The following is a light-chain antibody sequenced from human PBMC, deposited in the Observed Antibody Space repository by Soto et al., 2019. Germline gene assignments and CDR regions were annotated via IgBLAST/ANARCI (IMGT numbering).Light chain of an antibody. J-gene: IGKJ3*01. Sequence: DIQMTQSPSSLSASVGDRVIITCQASQDIKKHLNWYQQKPGKAPKLLIYETSNLETGVPSRFSGSGSGTAFTVTISTLQSEDLATYYWQQYDNIPLTFGPGTKVDIK. V-gene: IGKV1-33*01. CDR2: ETS. CDR1: QDIKKH. CDR3: QQYDNIPLT.